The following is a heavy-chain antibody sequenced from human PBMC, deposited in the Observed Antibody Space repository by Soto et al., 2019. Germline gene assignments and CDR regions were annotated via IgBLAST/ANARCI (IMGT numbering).Heavy chain of an antibody. V-gene: IGHV3-13*01. Sequence: GGSLRLSCAASGFTFSSYDMHLVRQATGKGLEWVSAIGTAGDTYYPGSVKGRFTISRENAKNSLYLQMNSLRAEDTAVYYCARDRLYGVDDYYYYGMDVWGQGTTVTVSS. D-gene: IGHD3-3*01. CDR2: IGTAGDT. CDR1: GFTFSSYD. CDR3: ARDRLYGVDDYYYYGMDV. J-gene: IGHJ6*02.